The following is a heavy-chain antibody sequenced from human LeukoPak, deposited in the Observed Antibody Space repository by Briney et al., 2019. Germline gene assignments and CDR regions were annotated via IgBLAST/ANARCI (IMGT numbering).Heavy chain of an antibody. V-gene: IGHV1-18*01. Sequence: ASVKVSCKASGYTFTSYGISWVRQAPGQGLEWMGWISAYNGNTNYAQKLQGRVTMTTDTSTSTAYMELRSLRSEDTAVYYCARDRDLHLARSYMDVWGKGTTVTVSS. CDR1: GYTFTSYG. J-gene: IGHJ6*03. D-gene: IGHD4-11*01. CDR2: ISAYNGNT. CDR3: ARDRDLHLARSYMDV.